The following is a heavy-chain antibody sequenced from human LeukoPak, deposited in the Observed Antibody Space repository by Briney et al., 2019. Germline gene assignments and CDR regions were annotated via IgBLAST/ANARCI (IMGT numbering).Heavy chain of an antibody. Sequence: GGSLRLSCAASGFTFSSYAMSWVRQAPGKGLEWVSAISGSGGSTYYADSVKGRFTISRDNSKNTLYLQINSLRAEDTAVYYCANSYCSSTSCSENYYGMDVWGQGTTVTVSS. CDR1: GFTFSSYA. D-gene: IGHD2-2*01. V-gene: IGHV3-23*01. J-gene: IGHJ6*02. CDR3: ANSYCSSTSCSENYYGMDV. CDR2: ISGSGGST.